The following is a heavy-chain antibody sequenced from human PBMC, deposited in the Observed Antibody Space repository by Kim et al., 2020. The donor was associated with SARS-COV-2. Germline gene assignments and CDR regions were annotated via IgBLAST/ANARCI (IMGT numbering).Heavy chain of an antibody. V-gene: IGHV1-18*01. D-gene: IGHD3-16*01. CDR2: NT. Sequence: NTNYAQKLQGRVTMTTDTSTSTAYMELRSLRSDDTAVYYCARDYARANDYWGQGTLVTVSS. CDR3: ARDYARANDY. J-gene: IGHJ4*02.